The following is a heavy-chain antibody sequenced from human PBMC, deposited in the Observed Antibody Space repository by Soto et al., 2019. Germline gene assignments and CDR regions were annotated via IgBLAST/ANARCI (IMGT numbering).Heavy chain of an antibody. D-gene: IGHD3-16*01. CDR3: ARDPPIMITFWGPTVKTGDFDY. Sequence: ASVKVSCKASGYTFTSYGISWVRQAPGQGLEWMGWISAYNGNTNYAQKLQGRVTMTTDTSTSTAYMELWSLRSDDTAVYYCARDPPIMITFWGPTVKTGDFDYWGQGTLVTVSS. V-gene: IGHV1-18*01. CDR2: ISAYNGNT. J-gene: IGHJ4*02. CDR1: GYTFTSYG.